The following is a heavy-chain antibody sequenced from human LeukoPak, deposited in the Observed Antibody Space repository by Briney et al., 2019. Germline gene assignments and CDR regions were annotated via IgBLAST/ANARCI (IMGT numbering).Heavy chain of an antibody. Sequence: GGSLRLSCAASGFTFTSSSMHWVRQAPGKGLEWVAVISYDIYSKYYADSVRGRFTISRDNSENTLYLQLNSLRGEDTAVYYCARDAWSVRSYFDYWGQGTLVTVSS. V-gene: IGHV3-30*04. CDR3: ARDAWSVRSYFDY. CDR2: ISYDIYSK. CDR1: GFTFTSSS. D-gene: IGHD3-10*01. J-gene: IGHJ4*02.